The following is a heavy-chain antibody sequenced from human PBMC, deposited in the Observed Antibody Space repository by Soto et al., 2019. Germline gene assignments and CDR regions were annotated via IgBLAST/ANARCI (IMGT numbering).Heavy chain of an antibody. CDR2: IIPLFGTA. CDR3: ARNYGHDCGGGNCYFYF. J-gene: IGHJ4*02. V-gene: IGHV1-69*01. D-gene: IGHD2-15*01. Sequence: QVQLVQSGAEVKKPGSSVKVSCKASGGTFSRYAINWVRQAPGHGLEWMGGIIPLFGTANYAQKFQDRVTITADESASTAHMELRSLRSEDTAVYYCARNYGHDCGGGNCYFYFWGQGTLVTVSS. CDR1: GGTFSRYA.